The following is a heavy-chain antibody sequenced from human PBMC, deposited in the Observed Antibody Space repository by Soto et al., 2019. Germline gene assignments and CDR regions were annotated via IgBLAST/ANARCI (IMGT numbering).Heavy chain of an antibody. V-gene: IGHV3-23*01. CDR3: ASNTRYDRPDY. D-gene: IGHD3-16*01. CDR2: ISVSGGST. CDR1: GFAFSSYA. J-gene: IGHJ4*02. Sequence: EVQLLESGGGLVQPGGSLRLSCAASGFAFSSYAMSWVRQAPGKGLAWVSGISVSGGSTYYADSVKGRFTISRDNSKNTLYLLMNSLRADDTAVYYCASNTRYDRPDYWGQGTLVTVSS.